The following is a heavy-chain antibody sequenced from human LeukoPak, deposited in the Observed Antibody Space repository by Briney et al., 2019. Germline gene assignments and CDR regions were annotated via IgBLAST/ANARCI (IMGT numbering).Heavy chain of an antibody. V-gene: IGHV3-21*01. Sequence: GGSLRLSCAASGFTFSSYSMNWVRQAPGKGLEWVSSISSSSSYIYYADSVKGRFTIFRDNAKNSLYLQMNSLRAEDTAVYYCARDTGIMITFGGVIVEGPFDYWGQGTLVTVSS. J-gene: IGHJ4*02. CDR2: ISSSSSYI. D-gene: IGHD3-16*02. CDR1: GFTFSSYS. CDR3: ARDTGIMITFGGVIVEGPFDY.